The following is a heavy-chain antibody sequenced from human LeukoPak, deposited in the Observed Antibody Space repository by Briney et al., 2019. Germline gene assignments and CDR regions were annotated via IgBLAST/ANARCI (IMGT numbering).Heavy chain of an antibody. CDR1: GGSISSSSYY. CDR3: ARHLYSSSMYGWFDP. J-gene: IGHJ5*02. V-gene: IGHV4-39*01. CDR2: IYYSGSP. Sequence: PSETLSLTCTVSGGSISSSSYYWGWIRQPPGKGLEWIGSIYYSGSPYYNPSLKSRVTISVDTSKNQFSLKLSSVTAADTAVYYCARHLYSSSMYGWFDPWGQGTLVTVSS. D-gene: IGHD6-13*01.